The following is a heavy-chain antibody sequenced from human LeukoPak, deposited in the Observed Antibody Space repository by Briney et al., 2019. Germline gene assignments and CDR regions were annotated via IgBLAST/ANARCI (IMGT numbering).Heavy chain of an antibody. CDR1: GGSISSYY. V-gene: IGHV4-59*01. Sequence: SETLSLTCTVSGGSISSYYWSWTRQPPGKGLEWIGYIYYSGSTNYNPSLKSRVTISVDTSKNQFSLKLSSVTAADTAVYYCAREGSYGQEHDYWGQGTLVTVSS. J-gene: IGHJ4*02. CDR3: AREGSYGQEHDY. D-gene: IGHD5-18*01. CDR2: IYYSGST.